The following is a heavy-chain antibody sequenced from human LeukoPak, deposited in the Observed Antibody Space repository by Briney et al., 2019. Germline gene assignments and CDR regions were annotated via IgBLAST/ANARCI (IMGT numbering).Heavy chain of an antibody. CDR2: ISSGSSYI. D-gene: IGHD6-19*01. CDR1: GFTFSSYS. V-gene: IGHV3-21*01. Sequence: GGSLRLSCAASGFTFSSYSMNWVRQAPREGVEWVSSISSGSSYIYYENSLKGRFTISRDNAKNSLYLQMNSLRAEDSAVYYCTRGPTLIGVAGTWPLDYWGQGTLVTVSS. CDR3: TRGPTLIGVAGTWPLDY. J-gene: IGHJ4*02.